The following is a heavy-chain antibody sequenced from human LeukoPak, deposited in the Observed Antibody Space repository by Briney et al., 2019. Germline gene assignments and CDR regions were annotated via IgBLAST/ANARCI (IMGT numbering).Heavy chain of an antibody. CDR2: ISGSGGST. CDR1: GFTFSSYA. Sequence: QPGGSLRLSCAASGFTFSSYAMSWVRQAPGKGLEWVSAISGSGGSTYYADSVKGRFTISRDNSKNTLYLQMNSLRAEDTAVYYCAKDSLRYGSGMVVRLPIHRVDYWGQGTLVTVSS. V-gene: IGHV3-23*01. D-gene: IGHD3-10*01. J-gene: IGHJ4*02. CDR3: AKDSLRYGSGMVVRLPIHRVDY.